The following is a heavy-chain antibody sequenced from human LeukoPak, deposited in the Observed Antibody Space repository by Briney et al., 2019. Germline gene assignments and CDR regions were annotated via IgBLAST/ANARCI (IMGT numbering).Heavy chain of an antibody. CDR3: ARDFVAGPRGGY. CDR1: GFTFSSYD. V-gene: IGHV3-30*02. J-gene: IGHJ4*02. Sequence: PGGSLRLSCAASGFTFSSYDMHWVRQAPGKGLEWVTFIRYDGSNKNYADSVKGRFTISRDNAKNSLYLQMNSLRAEDTAVYYCARDFVAGPRGGYWGQGTLVTVSS. D-gene: IGHD6-19*01. CDR2: IRYDGSNK.